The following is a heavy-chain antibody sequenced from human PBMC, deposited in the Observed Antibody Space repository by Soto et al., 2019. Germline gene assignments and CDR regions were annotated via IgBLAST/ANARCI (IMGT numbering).Heavy chain of an antibody. CDR2: IRSKGDGETT. CDR3: TTDQAGGYFYYFGVVV. V-gene: IGHV3-15*01. D-gene: IGHD2-15*01. Sequence: GGSLRLSCAASGFTFSNAWMSWVRQAPGKGLEWVGRIRSKGDGETTDYAAPVRGRFTISRDDSKNTFFLQMNSLKAEDTAVYYCTTDQAGGYFYYFGVVVWGQGTTVTVSS. J-gene: IGHJ6*02. CDR1: GFTFSNAW.